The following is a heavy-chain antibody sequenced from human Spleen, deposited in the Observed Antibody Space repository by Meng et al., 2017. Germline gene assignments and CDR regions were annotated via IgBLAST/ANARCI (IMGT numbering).Heavy chain of an antibody. CDR3: ARDDNGAPDY. CDR2: INTNTGNP. Sequence: QVQLVQSGSELKKPGASVKVSCKASGYTFTNYAINWVRQAPGRGLEWMGWINTNTGNPTYAQGFTGRFVFSLDTSVSTTYLQITSLKAEDTAMYYCARDDNGAPDYWGQGTLVTVSS. D-gene: IGHD1-14*01. V-gene: IGHV7-4-1*02. J-gene: IGHJ4*02. CDR1: GYTFTNYA.